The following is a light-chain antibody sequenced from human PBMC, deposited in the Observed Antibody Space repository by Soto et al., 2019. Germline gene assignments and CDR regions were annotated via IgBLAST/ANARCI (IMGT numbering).Light chain of an antibody. J-gene: IGKJ1*01. CDR3: QQYGSSPPT. CDR1: QSVSSSY. CDR2: GAS. Sequence: DIVCTQSPGPLSFSPGERATLSFRSSQSVSSSYLAWYQQKPGQAPRLLIYGASSRATGIPDRFSGSWSGTECTLTITSLQSEDVAVYYCQQYGSSPPTFGQGTKVDI. V-gene: IGKV3-20*01.